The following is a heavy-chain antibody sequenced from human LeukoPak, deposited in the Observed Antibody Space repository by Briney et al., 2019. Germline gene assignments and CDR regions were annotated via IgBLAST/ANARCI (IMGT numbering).Heavy chain of an antibody. CDR3: AKDHSGSYQAY. CDR2: ISGSGGST. D-gene: IGHD1-26*01. J-gene: IGHJ4*02. CDR1: GFTFSSYA. Sequence: GGSLRLSCAASGFTFSSYAMSWVRQAPGKGLEWVSAISGSGGSTYYADSVKGRFTISRDNSKSTLYPQMNSLRAEDTAVYYCAKDHSGSYQAYWGQGTLVTVSS. V-gene: IGHV3-23*01.